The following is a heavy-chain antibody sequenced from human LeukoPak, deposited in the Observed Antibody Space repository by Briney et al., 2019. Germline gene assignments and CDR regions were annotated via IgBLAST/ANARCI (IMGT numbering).Heavy chain of an antibody. J-gene: IGHJ3*02. D-gene: IGHD3-22*01. CDR1: GGTFSSYA. Sequence: SVKVSCKASGGTFSSYAISWVRQAPGQGLEWMGGIIPIFGTANYAQKFQGRVTITADESTSTAYMELSSLRSEDTAVYYCARDPYYYDSSGYQNDAFDIWGQGTMVTVSS. V-gene: IGHV1-69*13. CDR2: IIPIFGTA. CDR3: ARDPYYYDSSGYQNDAFDI.